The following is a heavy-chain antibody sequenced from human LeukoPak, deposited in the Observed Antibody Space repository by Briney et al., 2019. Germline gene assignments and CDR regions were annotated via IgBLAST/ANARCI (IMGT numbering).Heavy chain of an antibody. J-gene: IGHJ4*02. Sequence: PSETLSLTCAVYGGSFSGYYWSWIRQPPGKGPEWIGEINHSGSTNYNPSLKSRVTISVDTSKNQFSLKLSSVTAADTAVYYCAGPGAGDLDYWGQGTLVTVSS. CDR1: GGSFSGYY. V-gene: IGHV4-34*01. D-gene: IGHD3-10*01. CDR2: INHSGST. CDR3: AGPGAGDLDY.